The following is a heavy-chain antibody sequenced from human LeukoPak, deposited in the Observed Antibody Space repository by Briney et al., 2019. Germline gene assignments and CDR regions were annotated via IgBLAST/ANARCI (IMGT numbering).Heavy chain of an antibody. D-gene: IGHD3-9*01. Sequence: SETRSLTCAVYGGSFSGYYWSWIRQPPGKGREWIGEINHSGGTNYNPSLKSRFTRPGDTSNNQFSLKLSALTVADPAVYYGARGPLRYFDWSPPNNWFDPWGQGNLVTVSS. J-gene: IGHJ5*02. CDR3: ARGPLRYFDWSPPNNWFDP. CDR1: GGSFSGYY. CDR2: INHSGGT. V-gene: IGHV4-34*01.